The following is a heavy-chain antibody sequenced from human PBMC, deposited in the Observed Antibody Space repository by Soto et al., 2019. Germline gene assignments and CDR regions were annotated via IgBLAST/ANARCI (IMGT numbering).Heavy chain of an antibody. CDR2: ISHDGSNK. J-gene: IGHJ2*01. V-gene: IGHV3-30-3*01. D-gene: IGHD5-18*01. CDR1: GFTFSSYA. CDR3: ARDPLWGTAMVLWYFDL. Sequence: QVQLVESGGGVVQPGRSLRLSCAASGFTFSSYAMHWVRQAPGKGLEWVAVISHDGSNKYYADSVKGRFTISRDNSKNTLYLQMNSLRAEDTAVYYCARDPLWGTAMVLWYFDLWGRGTLVTVSS.